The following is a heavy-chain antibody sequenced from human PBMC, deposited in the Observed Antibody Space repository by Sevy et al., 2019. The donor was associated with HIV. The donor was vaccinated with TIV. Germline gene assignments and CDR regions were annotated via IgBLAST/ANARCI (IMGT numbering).Heavy chain of an antibody. CDR3: ARDLEFYDNGDYGPAFMPDY. CDR1: GFTFSTYG. D-gene: IGHD4-17*01. J-gene: IGHJ4*02. V-gene: IGHV3-33*01. CDR2: IWFDGSNR. Sequence: GGSLRLSCAASGFTFSTYGMHWVRQAPGKGLEWVALIWFDGSNRYYVDSVKGRFTISRDIARNTLHLQMNSPRAEDTAVYYCARDLEFYDNGDYGPAFMPDYWGQGTLVTVSS.